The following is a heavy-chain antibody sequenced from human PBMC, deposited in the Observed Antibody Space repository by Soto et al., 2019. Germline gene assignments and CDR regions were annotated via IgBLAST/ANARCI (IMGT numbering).Heavy chain of an antibody. CDR2: ISGSGGST. D-gene: IGHD5-18*01. Sequence: EVQLLESGGGLVQPGGSLRLSCAASGFTFSSYAMSWVRQAPGKGLEWVSAISGSGGSTYYADSVKGRFTISRDNSKNTLYLQMNSLRAEDTAVYYCAKESHPRIQLWERYYYYYMDVWGKGTTVTVSS. V-gene: IGHV3-23*01. CDR1: GFTFSSYA. CDR3: AKESHPRIQLWERYYYYYMDV. J-gene: IGHJ6*03.